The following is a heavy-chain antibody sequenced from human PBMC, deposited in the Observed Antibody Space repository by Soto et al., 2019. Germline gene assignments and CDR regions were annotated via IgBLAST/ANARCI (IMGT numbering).Heavy chain of an antibody. D-gene: IGHD3-3*01. CDR1: GYTVTGYY. J-gene: IGHJ6*02. Sequence: ASGKVCGKASGYTVTGYYTHWVRQAPGQGLGWMGWINPNSGGTNYAQKFQGWVTMTRDTSISTAYMELSRLRSDDTAVYYCAREPPITIFGVFIIGEYGMDVWGQGTKVTVSS. CDR2: INPNSGGT. CDR3: AREPPITIFGVFIIGEYGMDV. V-gene: IGHV1-2*04.